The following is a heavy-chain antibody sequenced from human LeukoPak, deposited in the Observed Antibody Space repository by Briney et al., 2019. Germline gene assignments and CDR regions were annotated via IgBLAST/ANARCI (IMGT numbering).Heavy chain of an antibody. CDR2: IYYSGST. D-gene: IGHD7-27*01. CDR3: ARLALDSRRELGIHWFDP. CDR1: GGSISSSSYY. J-gene: IGHJ5*02. V-gene: IGHV4-39*01. Sequence: SETLSLTCTVSGGSISSSSYYWGWIRQPPGKGLEWIGGIYYSGSTYYNPSLKSRVTISVDTSKNQFSLTLSSVTAADTAVYYCARLALDSRRELGIHWFDPWGQGTLVTVSS.